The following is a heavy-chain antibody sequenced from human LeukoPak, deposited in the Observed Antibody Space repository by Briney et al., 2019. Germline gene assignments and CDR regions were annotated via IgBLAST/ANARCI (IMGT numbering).Heavy chain of an antibody. CDR1: GGTFSSYA. CDR3: ARDSDSGYDSPYYYYYMDV. J-gene: IGHJ6*03. Sequence: GASVKVSCKASGGTFSSYAISWVRQAPGQGLEWMGGIIPIFGTANYAQKFQGRVTITTDESTSTAYMELSSLRSEDTAVYYCARDSDSGYDSPYYYYYMDVWGKGTTVTVSS. CDR2: IIPIFGTA. D-gene: IGHD5-12*01. V-gene: IGHV1-69*05.